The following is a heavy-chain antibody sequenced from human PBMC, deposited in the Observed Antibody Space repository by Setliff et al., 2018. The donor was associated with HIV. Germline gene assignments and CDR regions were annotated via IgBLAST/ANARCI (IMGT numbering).Heavy chain of an antibody. Sequence: ASVKVSCKASGYTFTGYYLHWVRQAPGQGLEWMGWINPNSGDTNYAQNFQGRVTMTRDTSISTAYMELSRLRSDDTAVYYCARDSGSYCTNGVCPPGYYMDVWGKGTTVTVSS. D-gene: IGHD2-8*01. CDR1: GYTFTGYY. CDR2: INPNSGDT. V-gene: IGHV1-2*02. CDR3: ARDSGSYCTNGVCPPGYYMDV. J-gene: IGHJ6*03.